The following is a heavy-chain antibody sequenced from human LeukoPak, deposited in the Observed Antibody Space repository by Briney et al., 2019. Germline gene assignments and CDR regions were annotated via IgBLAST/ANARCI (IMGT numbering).Heavy chain of an antibody. J-gene: IGHJ4*02. D-gene: IGHD3-22*01. CDR2: ISAYNGST. Sequence: ASVKVSCKASGYTFTGYHMHWVRQAPGQGLEWMGWISAYNGSTNYAQKLQGRVTMTEDTSTDTAYMELSSLRSEDTAVYYCATPSHMYYYDSSGYYPSWDYWGQGTLVTVSS. CDR3: ATPSHMYYYDSSGYYPSWDY. V-gene: IGHV1-18*04. CDR1: GYTFTGYH.